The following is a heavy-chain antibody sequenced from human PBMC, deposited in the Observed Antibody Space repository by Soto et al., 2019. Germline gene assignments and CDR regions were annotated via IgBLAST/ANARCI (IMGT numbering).Heavy chain of an antibody. V-gene: IGHV1-3*01. CDR3: ARDPGAFWSGYFDY. J-gene: IGHJ4*02. Sequence: ASVKVSCKASGYTFTSYSMHWVRQAPGQRLEWMGWINGGNGNTKYSQRFQGRVTITRDTSASTAYMELSSLRSEDTAVYYCARDPGAFWSGYFDYWGQGTLVTVSS. D-gene: IGHD3-3*01. CDR1: GYTFTSYS. CDR2: INGGNGNT.